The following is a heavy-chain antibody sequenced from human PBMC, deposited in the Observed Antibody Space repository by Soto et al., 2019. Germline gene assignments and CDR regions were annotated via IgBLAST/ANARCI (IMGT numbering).Heavy chain of an antibody. D-gene: IGHD3-10*01. CDR1: GYTFTSYD. CDR3: ARGGSPNYYGSGSYYNNWFDP. J-gene: IGHJ5*02. CDR2: MNPNSGNT. V-gene: IGHV1-8*01. Sequence: ASVKVSCKASGYTFTSYDINWVRQATGQVLEWMGWMNPNSGNTGYAQKFQGRVTMTRNTSISTAYMELSSLRSEDTPVYYCARGGSPNYYGSGSYYNNWFDPWGQGTLVTVSS.